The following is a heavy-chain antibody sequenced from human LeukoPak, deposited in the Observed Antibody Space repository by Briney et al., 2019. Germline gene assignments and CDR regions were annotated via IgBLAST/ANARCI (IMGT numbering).Heavy chain of an antibody. CDR2: ISTSSTNT. V-gene: IGHV1-18*01. J-gene: IGHJ4*02. Sequence: ASVKVSCKTSGYTVTNYGISWMRQAPGQGLEWMGWISTSSTNTKYAQNFQGRVTMTTDTSRSTAYMELRSLRSDDTAVYYCARDKDWDLEYWGQGTLVTVSS. D-gene: IGHD3-9*01. CDR3: ARDKDWDLEY. CDR1: GYTVTNYG.